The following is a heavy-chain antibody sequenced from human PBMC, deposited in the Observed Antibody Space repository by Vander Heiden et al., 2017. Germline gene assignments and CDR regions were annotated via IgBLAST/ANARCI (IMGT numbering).Heavy chain of an antibody. CDR2: ISGSGGST. D-gene: IGHD3-10*01. CDR1: GFTFSSYA. Sequence: EVQLLESGGGLVQPGGSLRLSCAASGFTFSSYAMNWVRQAPGEGLEWVSAISGSGGSTYYADSVKGRFTISRDNSKNTLYLQMNSLRAEDTAVYYCAKGSRGDYSYYGMDVWGQGTTVTVSS. J-gene: IGHJ6*02. CDR3: AKGSRGDYSYYGMDV. V-gene: IGHV3-23*01.